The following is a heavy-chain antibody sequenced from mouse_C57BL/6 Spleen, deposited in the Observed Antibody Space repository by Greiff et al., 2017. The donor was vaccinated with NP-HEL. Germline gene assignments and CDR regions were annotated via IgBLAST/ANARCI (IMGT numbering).Heavy chain of an antibody. J-gene: IGHJ4*01. CDR2: IYPGSGST. V-gene: IGHV1-55*01. CDR1: GYTFTSYW. D-gene: IGHD2-4*01. Sequence: VQLQQPGAELVKPGASVKMSCKASGYTFTSYWITWVKQRPGQGLEWIGDIYPGSGSTNYNEKFKSKATLTVDTSSSTAYMQLSSLTSEDSAVYYCATGYYDNDPYAMDYWGQGTSVTVSS. CDR3: ATGYYDNDPYAMDY.